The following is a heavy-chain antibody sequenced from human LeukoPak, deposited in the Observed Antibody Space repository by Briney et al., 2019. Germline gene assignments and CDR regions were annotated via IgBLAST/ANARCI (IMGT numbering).Heavy chain of an antibody. CDR3: ARGSVELSAAGTLVYFDY. V-gene: IGHV1-46*01. Sequence: ASVKVSCKAFGYTFTSNYMHWVRQAPGQGPEWMGVISPSGGSTTYAQKFQGRVTLTRDMSTSTDYLELSSLRSEDTAVYYCARGSVELSAAGTLVYFDYWGQGTLVTVSS. CDR1: GYTFTSNY. D-gene: IGHD6-13*01. J-gene: IGHJ4*02. CDR2: ISPSGGST.